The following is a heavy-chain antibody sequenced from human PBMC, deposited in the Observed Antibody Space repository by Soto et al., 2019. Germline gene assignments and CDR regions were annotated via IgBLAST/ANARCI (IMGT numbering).Heavy chain of an antibody. CDR3: ATQTSYDFWSGYYPQGAFDY. J-gene: IGHJ4*02. Sequence: GASVKVSCKASGGTFSSYAISWVRQAPGQGLEWMGGIIPIFGTANYAQKFQGRVTITADKSTSTAYMELSSLRSEDTAVYYCATQTSYDFWSGYYPQGAFDYWGQGTLVTVSS. CDR2: IIPIFGTA. CDR1: GGTFSSYA. V-gene: IGHV1-69*06. D-gene: IGHD3-3*01.